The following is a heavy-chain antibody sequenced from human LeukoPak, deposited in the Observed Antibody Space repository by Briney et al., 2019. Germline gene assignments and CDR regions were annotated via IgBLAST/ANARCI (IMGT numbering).Heavy chain of an antibody. CDR2: ISGSGGST. J-gene: IGHJ4*02. CDR1: GFTFSSYG. V-gene: IGHV3-23*01. CDR3: AKATSVTTLFDY. Sequence: PGGSLRLSCAASGFTFSSYGMSWVRQAPGKGLEWVSAISGSGGSTYYADSVKGRFTISRDNSKNTLYLQMNSLRAEDTAVYYCAKATSVTTLFDYWGQGTLVTVSS. D-gene: IGHD4-17*01.